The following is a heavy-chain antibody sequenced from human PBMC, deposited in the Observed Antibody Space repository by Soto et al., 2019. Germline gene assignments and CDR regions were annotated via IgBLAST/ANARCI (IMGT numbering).Heavy chain of an antibody. CDR2: ISGSGSST. CDR3: AKDWDYDSTGYFGYLH. D-gene: IGHD3-22*01. Sequence: GGSLRLSCAASGFIFRNFAMSWVRQAPGKGLEWVSGISGSGSSTYYADSVRGRFTISRDNSTLFLQMNSLRAEDTAVYYCAKDWDYDSTGYFGYLHWGQGTLVTVS. CDR1: GFIFRNFA. J-gene: IGHJ4*02. V-gene: IGHV3-23*01.